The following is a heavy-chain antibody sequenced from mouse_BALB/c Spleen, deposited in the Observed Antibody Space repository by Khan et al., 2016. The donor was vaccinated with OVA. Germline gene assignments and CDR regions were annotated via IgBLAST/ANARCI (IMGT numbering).Heavy chain of an antibody. Sequence: QVQLKQSGPGLVQPSQSLSITCTVSSFSLANYGVHWVRQPPGKGLEWLGLMWSGGNTDYNAAFKSRLSISKDNTKSQVFFKMNSLQADDTAIYYCARKRGVHNNMDYWGQGTSVTVSS. V-gene: IGHV2-4*02. J-gene: IGHJ4*01. D-gene: IGHD6-1*01. CDR1: SFSLANYG. CDR3: ARKRGVHNNMDY. CDR2: MWSGGNT.